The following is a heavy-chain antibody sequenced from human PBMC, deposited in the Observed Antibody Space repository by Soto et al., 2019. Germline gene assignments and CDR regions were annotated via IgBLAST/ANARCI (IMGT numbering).Heavy chain of an antibody. Sequence: SETLSLTCAVYGGSFSCYYWSWIRQPPGKGLEWIGEINHSGSTNYNPSLKSRVTISVDTSKNQFSLKLSSVTAADTAVYYCARGDTMAGLYYFDYWGQGTLVTVSS. CDR3: ARGDTMAGLYYFDY. J-gene: IGHJ4*02. V-gene: IGHV4-34*01. CDR1: GGSFSCYY. D-gene: IGHD6-19*01. CDR2: INHSGST.